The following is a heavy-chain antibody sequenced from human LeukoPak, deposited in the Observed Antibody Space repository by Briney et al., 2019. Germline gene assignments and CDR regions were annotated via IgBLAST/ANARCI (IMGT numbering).Heavy chain of an antibody. Sequence: PSETLSLTCTVSGGSISSGSYYWSWIRQPAGKGLEWIGRIYTSGSTNYNPSLKSRVTISVDTYKNKFSLKLTYVTAADTAVYFCARVVGSSWAFGYWGKGTQVTVSS. D-gene: IGHD2-2*01. CDR3: ARVVGSSWAFGY. J-gene: IGHJ4*02. CDR1: GGSISSGSYY. V-gene: IGHV4-61*02. CDR2: IYTSGST.